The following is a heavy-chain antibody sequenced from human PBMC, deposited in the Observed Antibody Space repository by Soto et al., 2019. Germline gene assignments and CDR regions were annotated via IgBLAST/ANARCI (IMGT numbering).Heavy chain of an antibody. D-gene: IGHD1-1*01. V-gene: IGHV3-33*01. CDR3: ARERGHLEQYFDY. J-gene: IGHJ4*02. CDR1: GFTFSSYG. Sequence: QVQLVESGGGVVQPGRSLRLSCAASGFTFSSYGMHWVRQAPGKGLEWVAVIWYDGSNKYYADSVKGRFTISRDNSKNTLYLQMNSLRAEDTAVYYCARERGHLEQYFDYWGQGTLVTVSS. CDR2: IWYDGSNK.